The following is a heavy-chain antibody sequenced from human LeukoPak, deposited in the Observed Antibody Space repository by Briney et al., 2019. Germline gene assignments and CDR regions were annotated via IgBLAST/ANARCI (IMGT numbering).Heavy chain of an antibody. D-gene: IGHD2-2*02. CDR3: ANLGDSYCSSTSCYTGEPYYYYYYYMDV. CDR1: GFTFSDYS. J-gene: IGHJ6*03. CDR2: ISPASSTI. Sequence: PGGSLRLSCAASGFTFSDYSMNWVRQAPGSGLEWVAYISPASSTIKYADSVQGRFTISRDNAKNSLYLQMNSLRVADTAVYYCANLGDSYCSSTSCYTGEPYYYYYYYMDVWGKGTTVTVSS. V-gene: IGHV3-48*01.